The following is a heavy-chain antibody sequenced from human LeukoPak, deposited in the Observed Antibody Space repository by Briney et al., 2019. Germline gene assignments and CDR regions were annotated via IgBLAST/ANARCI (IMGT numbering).Heavy chain of an antibody. Sequence: SVKVSCKASGGTFSSHAISWVRQAPGQGLKWVGGTIPIFGTTNYAQKFQGRVTITTDESTSTGYMELRSLRSDDTAVYYCARGDSGYDYGFDNWGQGTLVTVSS. CDR2: TIPIFGTT. CDR3: ARGDSGYDYGFDN. J-gene: IGHJ4*02. V-gene: IGHV1-69*05. CDR1: GGTFSSHA. D-gene: IGHD5-12*01.